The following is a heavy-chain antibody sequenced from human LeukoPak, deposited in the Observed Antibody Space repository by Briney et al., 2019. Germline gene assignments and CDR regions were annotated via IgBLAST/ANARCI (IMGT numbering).Heavy chain of an antibody. CDR1: GFTFSSYA. J-gene: IGHJ4*02. V-gene: IGHV3-23*01. CDR3: AKLCSGGSCYWNY. Sequence: GASLRLSCAAAGFTFSSYAMSWVRQAPGKGLEWVSHISASGRTTDYADSVKGRFTISRDNSKNAVCLQMNSLRAEDTAVYYCAKLCSGGSCYWNYWGQGTLVTVSS. CDR2: ISASGRTT. D-gene: IGHD2-15*01.